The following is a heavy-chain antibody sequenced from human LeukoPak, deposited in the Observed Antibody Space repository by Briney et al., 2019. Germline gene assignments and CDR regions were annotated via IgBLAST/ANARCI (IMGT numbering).Heavy chain of an antibody. Sequence: EPSETLSLTCTVSGGSISSSSYYWGWIRQPPGKGLEWIGSIYYSRSTYYNQSLKSRVTISVDTSKNQFSLKLSSVTAADTAVYYCARYGIFGVVPKQFSFDYWGQGTLVTVSS. V-gene: IGHV4-39*07. CDR2: IYYSRST. J-gene: IGHJ4*02. D-gene: IGHD3-3*01. CDR1: GGSISSSSYY. CDR3: ARYGIFGVVPKQFSFDY.